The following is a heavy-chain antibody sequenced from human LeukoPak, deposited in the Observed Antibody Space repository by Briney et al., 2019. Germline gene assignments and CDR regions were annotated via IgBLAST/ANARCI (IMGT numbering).Heavy chain of an antibody. Sequence: GGSLRLSCAASGFTFSRAWMSWVRQAPGKGLEWVGRIKSKTDGGTTDYAAPVKGRFTISRDDSRNTLSLQMNSLKTEDTAVYYCTTITMIREHEDYWGQGTLVTGSS. D-gene: IGHD3-10*01. CDR2: IKSKTDGGTT. CDR1: GFTFSRAW. V-gene: IGHV3-15*01. J-gene: IGHJ4*02. CDR3: TTITMIREHEDY.